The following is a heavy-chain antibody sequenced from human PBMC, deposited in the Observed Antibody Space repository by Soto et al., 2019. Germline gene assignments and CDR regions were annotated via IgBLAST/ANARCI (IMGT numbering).Heavy chain of an antibody. J-gene: IGHJ4*02. V-gene: IGHV1-18*01. CDR2: ISAYNGNT. CDR3: ARVMNYYDSSGYPGY. D-gene: IGHD3-22*01. Sequence: ASVKVSCKASGYTFTSYGISWVRQAPGQGLEWMGWISAYNGNTNYAQKLQGRVTMTTDTSTSTAYMELRSLRSDDTAVYYCARVMNYYDSSGYPGYWGQGTVVTVAS. CDR1: GYTFTSYG.